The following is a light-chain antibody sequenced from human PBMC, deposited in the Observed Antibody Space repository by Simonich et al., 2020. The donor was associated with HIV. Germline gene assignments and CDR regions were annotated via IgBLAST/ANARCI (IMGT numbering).Light chain of an antibody. J-gene: IGKJ4*01. CDR3: QQYGTSST. CDR2: GAS. CDR1: QSVSSN. V-gene: IGKV3-20*01. Sequence: EIVMTQSPATLSVSPGERATLSCRARQSVSSNLAWYQQKPGQSPRLLIYGASTRATGIPDRFSGSGSGTDFTLTISRLEPEDFAVYYCQQYGTSSTFGGGTKVEIK.